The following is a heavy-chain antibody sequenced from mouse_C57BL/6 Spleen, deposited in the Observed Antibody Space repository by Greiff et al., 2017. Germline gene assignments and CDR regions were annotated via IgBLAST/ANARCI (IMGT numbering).Heavy chain of an antibody. CDR1: GYSITSGYD. J-gene: IGHJ2*01. Sequence: VQLKESGPGMVKPAQSLSLTCTVTGYSITSGYDRHWNRHFPGNKLEWMGYISYSGSTNYNPSLKSRTSITHDTSTNPSFLKLNSVTTEDTATYYCARGHYDYLDYWGQGTTLTVSS. CDR2: ISYSGST. V-gene: IGHV3-1*01. CDR3: ARGHYDYLDY. D-gene: IGHD2-4*01.